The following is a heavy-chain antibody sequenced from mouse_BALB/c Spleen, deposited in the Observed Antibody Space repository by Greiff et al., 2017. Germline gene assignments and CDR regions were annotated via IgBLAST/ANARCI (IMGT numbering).Heavy chain of an antibody. Sequence: EVQRVESGGGLVKPGGSLKLSCAASGFTFSSYAMSWVRQTPEKRLEWVATISSGGSYTYYPDSVKGRFTISRDNAKNTLYLQMSSLRSEDTAMYYCARGERNYGSSPFAYWGQGTLVTVSA. V-gene: IGHV5-9-3*01. CDR1: GFTFSSYA. CDR2: ISSGGSYT. J-gene: IGHJ3*01. D-gene: IGHD1-1*01. CDR3: ARGERNYGSSPFAY.